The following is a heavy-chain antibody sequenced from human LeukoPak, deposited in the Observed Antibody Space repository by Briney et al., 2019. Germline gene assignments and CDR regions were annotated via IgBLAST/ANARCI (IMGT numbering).Heavy chain of an antibody. CDR3: AKGGTVVPAREGPFDY. CDR2: IWYDGSNK. J-gene: IGHJ4*02. Sequence: PGRSLRLSCAASGFTFSSYGMHWVRQAPGKGLEWGAVIWYDGSNKYYADSVKGRFTISRDNSKNTLYLQMNSLRAEDTAVYYCAKGGTVVPAREGPFDYWGQGTLVTVSS. CDR1: GFTFSSYG. V-gene: IGHV3-33*06. D-gene: IGHD2-2*01.